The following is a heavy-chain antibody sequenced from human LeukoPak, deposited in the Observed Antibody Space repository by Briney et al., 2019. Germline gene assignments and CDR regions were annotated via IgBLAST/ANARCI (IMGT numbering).Heavy chain of an antibody. CDR3: TRDWAAAGKRGDY. J-gene: IGHJ4*02. V-gene: IGHV6-1*01. Sequence: SQTLSLTCAISGDSVSSNSVAWNWIRQSPSRGLEWLGRTYYRSKWYNDYAVSVKSRITINPDTSKNQFSLQMNSVTPEDTAVYYCTRDWAAAGKRGDYWGQGTLVTVSS. D-gene: IGHD6-13*01. CDR1: GDSVSSNSVA. CDR2: TYYRSKWYN.